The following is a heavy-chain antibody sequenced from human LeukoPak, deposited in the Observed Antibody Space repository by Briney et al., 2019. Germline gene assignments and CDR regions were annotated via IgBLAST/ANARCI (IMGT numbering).Heavy chain of an antibody. Sequence: SETLSLTCGVSSEFFSGYYWGWLRQPPGKGLEWLGGINDSGTTKYNPTLKGRVTISIDSSKRQFSLKVKSVTAAGTAVYYCARLPLGAFGEVLNFDYWGQGTPVTVSS. J-gene: IGHJ4*02. CDR1: SEFFSGYY. V-gene: IGHV4-34*01. CDR2: INDSGTT. D-gene: IGHD3-10*01. CDR3: ARLPLGAFGEVLNFDY.